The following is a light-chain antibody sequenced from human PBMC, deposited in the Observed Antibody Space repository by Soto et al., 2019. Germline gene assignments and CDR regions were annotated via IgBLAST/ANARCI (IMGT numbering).Light chain of an antibody. CDR3: TSYSSIPPHVL. CDR1: TSDVGGYNY. CDR2: EVS. Sequence: QSVLTQPASVSGSPGQSITISCTGTTSDVGGYNYVSWYQQHPGKAPKLMIYEVSNRPSGVSNRFSGSKSGNTASLTISGLQPEDEAVYYCTSYSSIPPHVLFGGGTKLTVL. V-gene: IGLV2-14*01. J-gene: IGLJ2*01.